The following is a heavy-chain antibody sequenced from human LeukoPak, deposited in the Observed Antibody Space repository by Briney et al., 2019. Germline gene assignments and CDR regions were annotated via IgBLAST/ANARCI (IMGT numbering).Heavy chain of an antibody. CDR3: ARAGSGDPLYYFDY. CDR2: IYHSGST. Sequence: PSETLSLTCSVSGYSISRGFYWGWIRQPPGKGLEWSGGIYHSGSTSYNPYLKSRVPIPLATAKTQFSLKLSSVTAADTAVYYCARAGSGDPLYYFDYWGRGTLVTASS. J-gene: IGHJ4*02. CDR1: GYSISRGFY. V-gene: IGHV4-38-2*02. D-gene: IGHD2-21*01.